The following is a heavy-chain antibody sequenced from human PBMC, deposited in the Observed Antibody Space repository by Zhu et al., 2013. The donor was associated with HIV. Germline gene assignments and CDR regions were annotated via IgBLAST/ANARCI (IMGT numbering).Heavy chain of an antibody. Sequence: QVQLVQSGAEVKKPGASVKVSCKASGYTFTSYGISWVRQVPGQGLEWMGWISGYNGNTNYVQKLQGRVTMTRDNSISTAYMELNSLRSDDTAVYYCARGRWAWGRGSHDFWGQGTLITVSS. CDR3: ARGRWAWGRGSHDF. CDR1: GYTFTSYG. CDR2: ISGYNGNT. V-gene: IGHV1-18*01. D-gene: IGHD1-1*01. J-gene: IGHJ4*02.